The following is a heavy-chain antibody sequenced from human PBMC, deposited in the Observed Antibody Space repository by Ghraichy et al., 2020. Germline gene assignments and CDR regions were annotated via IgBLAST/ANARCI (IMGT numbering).Heavy chain of an antibody. D-gene: IGHD5-12*01. CDR3: ARSFYSGYGACRY. Sequence: SETLSLTCAVYGGSFSGYYWSWIRQPPGKGLGWIGEINHSGSTNYNPSLKSRVTISVDTSKNQFSLKLSSVTAADTAVYYCARSFYSGYGACRYWGQGTLVTVSS. CDR2: INHSGST. CDR1: GGSFSGYY. J-gene: IGHJ4*02. V-gene: IGHV4-34*01.